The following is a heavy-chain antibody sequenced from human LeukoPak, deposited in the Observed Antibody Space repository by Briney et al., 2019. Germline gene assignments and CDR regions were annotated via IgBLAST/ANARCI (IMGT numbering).Heavy chain of an antibody. V-gene: IGHV4-39*01. CDR3: ARRREGSSSVDS. CDR2: IYYSGST. D-gene: IGHD6-6*01. CDR1: GVSIGRSGYY. Sequence: SETLSLTCTVSGVSIGRSGYYWGWIRQPPGKGLEWIGNIYYSGSTYYNPSLKSRVTISVDTSKNQFSLKLSSVTAADTAVYYCARRREGSSSVDSWGQGTLVTVSS. J-gene: IGHJ4*02.